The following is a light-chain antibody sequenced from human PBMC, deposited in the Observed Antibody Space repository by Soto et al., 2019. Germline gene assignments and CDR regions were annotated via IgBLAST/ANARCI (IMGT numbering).Light chain of an antibody. CDR1: ESISISY. CDR3: QQYDSSPPFALT. CDR2: GAS. Sequence: EIVLTQSPGTLSLSPGERATLYCRASESISISYLAWYQQRPGQAPRLLIYGASGRATGIPDRFSGSGSGTDFTLTINRLEPEDFAVYYCQQYDSSPPFALTFGGGTKVDI. V-gene: IGKV3-20*01. J-gene: IGKJ4*01.